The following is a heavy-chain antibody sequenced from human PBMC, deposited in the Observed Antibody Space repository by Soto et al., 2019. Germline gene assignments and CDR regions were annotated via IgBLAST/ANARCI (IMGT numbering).Heavy chain of an antibody. CDR3: ARARISARNYCYYMDV. Sequence: GGSLRLSCAASGFTFSSYWMHWVRQAPGKGLVWVSRINSDGSSTSYAESGKGRVTISRDSSKNTLYMQMNSLRAEDTAVYYCARARISARNYCYYMDVWGQGTTVTVSS. D-gene: IGHD6-6*01. V-gene: IGHV3-74*01. CDR2: INSDGSST. CDR1: GFTFSSYW. J-gene: IGHJ6*03.